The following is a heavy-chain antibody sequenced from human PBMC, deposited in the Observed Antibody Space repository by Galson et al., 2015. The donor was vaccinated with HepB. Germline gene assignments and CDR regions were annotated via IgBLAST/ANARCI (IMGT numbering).Heavy chain of an antibody. CDR2: ISSSSSYI. Sequence: SLRLSCAASGFTFSSYSMNWVRQAPGKGLEWVSSISSSSSYIYYADSVKGRFTISRDNAKNSLYLQMNSLRAEDTAVYYCARDYAGGWTVTTKGYYFDYWGQGTLVTVSS. D-gene: IGHD4-17*01. CDR3: ARDYAGGWTVTTKGYYFDY. V-gene: IGHV3-21*01. J-gene: IGHJ4*02. CDR1: GFTFSSYS.